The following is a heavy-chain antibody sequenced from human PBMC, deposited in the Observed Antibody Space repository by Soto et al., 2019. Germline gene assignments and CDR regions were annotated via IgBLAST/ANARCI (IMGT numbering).Heavy chain of an antibody. D-gene: IGHD3-10*01. J-gene: IGHJ6*02. V-gene: IGHV3-48*02. Sequence: PGGSLRLSCAASGFTFSSYSMNWVRQAPGKGLEWVSYISSSSSTIYYADSVKGRFTISRDNAKNSLYLQMNSLRDEDTAVYYCARDHRVRGVLYYGMDVWGQGTTATVSS. CDR3: ARDHRVRGVLYYGMDV. CDR1: GFTFSSYS. CDR2: ISSSSSTI.